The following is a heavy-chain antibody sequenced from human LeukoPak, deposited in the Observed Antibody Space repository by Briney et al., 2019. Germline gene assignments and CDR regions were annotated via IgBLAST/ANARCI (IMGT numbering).Heavy chain of an antibody. CDR2: IYSDGGT. CDR3: AKTLRFLEWLLEY. D-gene: IGHD3-3*01. Sequence: GGSLRLSCAASGFTVSGNYMTWVRQAPGKGLEWVSIIYSDGGTYYADSVKGRFTISRDNSKNTLYLQMNSLRAEDTAVYYCAKTLRFLEWLLEYWGQGTLVTVSS. CDR1: GFTVSGNY. V-gene: IGHV3-53*05. J-gene: IGHJ4*02.